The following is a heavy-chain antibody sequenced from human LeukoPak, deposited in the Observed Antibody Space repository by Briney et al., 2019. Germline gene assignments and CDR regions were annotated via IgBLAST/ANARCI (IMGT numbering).Heavy chain of an antibody. J-gene: IGHJ6*03. CDR3: ASSSGSYYYYMDV. D-gene: IGHD1-26*01. CDR2: INHSGST. Sequence: SETLSLTCAVYGGSFSGYYWSWIRQPPGKGLEWIGEINHSGSTNYNPSLKSRVTISVDTSKNQFSLKLSSVTAADTAVYYCASSSGSYYYYMDVWGKGTTVTVSS. V-gene: IGHV4-34*01. CDR1: GGSFSGYY.